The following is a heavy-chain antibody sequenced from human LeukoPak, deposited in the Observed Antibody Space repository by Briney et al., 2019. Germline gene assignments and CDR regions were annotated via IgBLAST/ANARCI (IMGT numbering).Heavy chain of an antibody. J-gene: IGHJ4*02. CDR1: GFTFSDYY. CDR3: ARYNSTPHFDD. V-gene: IGHV3-11*04. CDR2: ISSSGSSI. D-gene: IGHD6-13*01. Sequence: PGGSLRLSCAASGFTFSDYYMSWIRQAPGKGLEWVSYISSSGSSIYYADSLKGRFTISRDNAKHSLYLQMNSLRAEDTAVYYFARYNSTPHFDDWGKGTLVTVSS.